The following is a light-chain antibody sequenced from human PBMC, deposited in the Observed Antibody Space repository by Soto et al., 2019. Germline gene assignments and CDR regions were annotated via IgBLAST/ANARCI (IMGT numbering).Light chain of an antibody. J-gene: IGKJ1*01. CDR2: DAS. Sequence: EIVLTHSPATLSLSPGERATLSCRASQSVSSYLAWYQQKPGQAPRLLIYDASNRATGIPARFSGSGSGTDFTLTISSLEPEDFAVYYCQQRSNWLTWTFGQGTKVDIK. CDR3: QQRSNWLTWT. CDR1: QSVSSY. V-gene: IGKV3-11*01.